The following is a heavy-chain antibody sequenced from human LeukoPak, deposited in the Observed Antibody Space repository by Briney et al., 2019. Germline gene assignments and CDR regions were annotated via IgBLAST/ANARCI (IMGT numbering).Heavy chain of an antibody. CDR2: ISGSGGST. V-gene: IGHV3-23*01. D-gene: IGHD3-22*01. J-gene: IGHJ4*02. CDR1: GFTFSSYA. CDR3: AKSSGYYYVDYFDY. Sequence: GGYLRLPCAASGFTFSSYAMSWVRQAPGKGLEWVSAISGSGGSTYYADSVKGRFTISRDNSKNTLYLQMNSLRAEDTAVYYCAKSSGYYYVDYFDYWGQGTLVTVSS.